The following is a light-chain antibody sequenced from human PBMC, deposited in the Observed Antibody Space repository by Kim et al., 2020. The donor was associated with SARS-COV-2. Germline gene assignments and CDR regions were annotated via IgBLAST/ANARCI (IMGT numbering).Light chain of an antibody. CDR1: QSNIGSAA. CDR3: ATWEDSLTGPGS. CDR2: SNN. Sequence: RVKIIWCGTQSNIGSAAVNWDQQVPGTATKLVIYSNNLRPSGVHDRFSGSKSGTSASRAISGLQFEDEAEYYCATWEDSLTGPGSFGGGTQLTVL. J-gene: IGLJ2*01. V-gene: IGLV1-44*01.